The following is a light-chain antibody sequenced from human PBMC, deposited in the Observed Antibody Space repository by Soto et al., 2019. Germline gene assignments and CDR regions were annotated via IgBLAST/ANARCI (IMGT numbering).Light chain of an antibody. V-gene: IGLV1-51*01. Sequence: QSVMTQPPSVSAAPGQKVTISCSGSSSNIGGNSVSWYQQLPGTAPKLLIYDDDKRPSGIPDRFSGSKSGTSATLGITGFRTGDEADYYCQVWDSSINQALFGGGTKLTVL. CDR3: QVWDSSINQAL. CDR2: DDD. J-gene: IGLJ2*01. CDR1: SSNIGGNS.